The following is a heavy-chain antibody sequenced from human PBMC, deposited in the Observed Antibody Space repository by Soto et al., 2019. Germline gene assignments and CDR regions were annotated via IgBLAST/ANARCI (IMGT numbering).Heavy chain of an antibody. J-gene: IGHJ4*02. CDR3: ARDHAAGH. D-gene: IGHD6-13*01. CDR2: ISSSSSYI. V-gene: IGHV3-21*01. Sequence: GESLKISCAASGFTFSSYSMNWVRQAPGKGLEWVSSISSSSSYIYYADSVKGRFTISRDNAKNSLYLQMNSLRAEDTAVYYCARDHAAGHWGQGTLVTVSS. CDR1: GFTFSSYS.